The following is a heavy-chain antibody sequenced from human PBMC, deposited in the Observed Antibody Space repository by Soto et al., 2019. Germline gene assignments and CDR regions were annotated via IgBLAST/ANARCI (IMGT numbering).Heavy chain of an antibody. J-gene: IGHJ4*02. Sequence: QVQLQESGPGLVKPSETLSLTCTVSGGSISSYYWSWIRQPPGKGLEWIGYIYYSGSTNYNPTLKSRVTISVDTSKNQYPLKLRAVAAADTAGYYCASAPVGATGNFDYWGPGTPVTVSS. D-gene: IGHD1-26*01. CDR1: GGSISSYY. V-gene: IGHV4-59*01. CDR3: ASAPVGATGNFDY. CDR2: IYYSGST.